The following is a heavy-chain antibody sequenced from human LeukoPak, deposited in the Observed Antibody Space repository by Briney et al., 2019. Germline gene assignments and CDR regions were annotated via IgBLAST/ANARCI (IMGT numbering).Heavy chain of an antibody. CDR2: INPNNGLT. J-gene: IGHJ4*02. V-gene: IGHV1-2*02. Sequence: ASVKVSCKASGYSFTGYFLHWVRQAPGQGLEWMGWINPNNGLTNYTQKFKGRVTMTRDTSSATGYMELNRLTSDDTALFYCARAWGSLYYFDHWGQGTLVTVSS. CDR3: ARAWGSLYYFDH. CDR1: GYSFTGYF. D-gene: IGHD3-16*01.